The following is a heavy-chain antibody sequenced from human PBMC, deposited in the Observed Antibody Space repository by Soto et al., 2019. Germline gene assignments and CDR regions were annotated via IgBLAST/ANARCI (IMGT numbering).Heavy chain of an antibody. D-gene: IGHD3-10*01. Sequence: QLQLQESGSGLVKPSQTLSLTCTVSGGSVTSGVHSWNWIRLSPERGLEWIGCIYHSGTTYYNPSLHSRITMSVDTSKNQFSLKLSSVTAADTAIYYCARERKVRGWVDPWGQGTLVIVSS. V-gene: IGHV4-30-2*06. J-gene: IGHJ5*02. CDR3: ARERKVRGWVDP. CDR1: GGSVTSGVHS. CDR2: IYHSGTT.